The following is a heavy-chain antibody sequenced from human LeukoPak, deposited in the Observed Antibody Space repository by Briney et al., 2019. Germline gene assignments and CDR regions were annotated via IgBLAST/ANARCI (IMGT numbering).Heavy chain of an antibody. Sequence: SVKVSCKASGGTFSSYAISWVRQAPGQGLEWMGGIIPIFDTADYAQKFQGRVTITADESTSTAYMELSSLRSEDTAVFYCARISLGAIWGYYYGMDVWGQGTTVTVSS. CDR2: IIPIFDTA. D-gene: IGHD1-26*01. V-gene: IGHV1-69*13. CDR3: ARISLGAIWGYYYGMDV. J-gene: IGHJ6*02. CDR1: GGTFSSYA.